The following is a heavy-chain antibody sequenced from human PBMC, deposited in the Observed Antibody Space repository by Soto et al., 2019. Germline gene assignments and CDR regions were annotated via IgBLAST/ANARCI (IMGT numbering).Heavy chain of an antibody. J-gene: IGHJ5*02. CDR1: GGTFSSYA. CDR2: IIPIFGTA. V-gene: IGHV1-69*06. D-gene: IGHD3-22*01. CDR3: ARVPTYYYDSSGQPTNWFDP. Sequence: GASVKVSCKASGGTFSSYAISWVRQAPGQGLEWMGGIIPIFGTANYAQKFQGRVTITADKSTSTAYMELSSLRSEDTAVYYYARVPTYYYDSSGQPTNWFDPWGQGTLVTVSS.